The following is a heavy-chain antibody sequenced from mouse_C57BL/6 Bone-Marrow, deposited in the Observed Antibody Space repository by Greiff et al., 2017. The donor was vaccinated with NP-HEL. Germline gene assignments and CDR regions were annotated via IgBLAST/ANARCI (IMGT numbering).Heavy chain of an antibody. V-gene: IGHV5-4*01. Sequence: VQGVESGGGLVKPGGSLKLSCAASGFTFSSYAMSWVRQTPEKRLEWVATISDGGSYTYYPDIVKGRFTISRDNAKNNLYLQMSHLKSEDTAMYYCARDPYYFDYWGQGTTLTVSS. CDR2: ISDGGSYT. CDR1: GFTFSSYA. CDR3: ARDPYYFDY. J-gene: IGHJ2*01.